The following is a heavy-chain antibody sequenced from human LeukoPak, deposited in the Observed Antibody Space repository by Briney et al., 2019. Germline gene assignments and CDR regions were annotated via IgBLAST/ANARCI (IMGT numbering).Heavy chain of an antibody. D-gene: IGHD1-26*01. CDR3: AKTIGTLGAGYYFDY. Sequence: GGSLRLSCAASGFTFSSYAMSWVRQAPGKGLEWVSAISGSGGSTYHADSVKGRFTISRDNSKNTLYLQMNSLRPEDTAVFYCAKTIGTLGAGYYFDYWGQGTLVTVSS. J-gene: IGHJ4*02. CDR1: GFTFSSYA. V-gene: IGHV3-23*01. CDR2: ISGSGGST.